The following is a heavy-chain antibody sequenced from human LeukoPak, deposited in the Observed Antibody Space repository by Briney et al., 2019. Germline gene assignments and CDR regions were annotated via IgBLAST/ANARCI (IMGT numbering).Heavy chain of an antibody. CDR3: ARAVSKYYFDY. CDR2: IIPIFGTA. Sequence: PGGSLRLSCAASGFTFSSYAISWVRQAPGQGLEWMGGIIPIFGTANYAQKFQGRVTITADESTSTAYMELSSLRSEDTAVYYCARAVSKYYFDYWGQGTLVTVSS. V-gene: IGHV1-69*01. J-gene: IGHJ4*02. D-gene: IGHD3-16*01. CDR1: GFTFSSYA.